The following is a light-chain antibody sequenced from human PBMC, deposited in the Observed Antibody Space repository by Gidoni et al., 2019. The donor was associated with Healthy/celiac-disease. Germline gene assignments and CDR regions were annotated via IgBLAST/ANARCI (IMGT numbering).Light chain of an antibody. CDR3: CSYAGRYTRV. J-gene: IGLJ3*02. CDR1: SSDVGGYNY. CDR2: DVS. Sequence: SALTQPRSVSGSPGQSVTISCTGTSSDVGGYNYVSWYQQHPGKAPKLMIYDVSKRPSGVPDRFSGSKSGNTASLTVSGLQAEDEADYYCCSYAGRYTRVFGGGTKLTVL. V-gene: IGLV2-11*01.